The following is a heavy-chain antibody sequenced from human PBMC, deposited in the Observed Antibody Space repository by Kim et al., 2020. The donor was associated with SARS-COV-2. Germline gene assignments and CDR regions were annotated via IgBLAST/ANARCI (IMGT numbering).Heavy chain of an antibody. Sequence: GRSLRLSCAASGFTFSSYAMTWVRQAPGKGLEWVSTVRGRGVSTNYADSVKGRFTISRDNSKNTLCLQMNSLRAEDTAVYYCARSSDIWDFDIWGQGTMVTVSS. CDR1: GFTFSSYA. V-gene: IGHV3-23*01. J-gene: IGHJ3*02. D-gene: IGHD1-26*01. CDR3: ARSSDIWDFDI. CDR2: VRGRGVST.